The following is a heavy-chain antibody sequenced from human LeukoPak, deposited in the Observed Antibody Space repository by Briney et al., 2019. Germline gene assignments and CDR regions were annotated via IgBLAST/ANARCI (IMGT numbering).Heavy chain of an antibody. V-gene: IGHV4-59*01. CDR3: ARDGYSGNDGI. Sequence: KTSETLSLTCTVSGGSISSYYWSWIRQPPGKGLEWIGCIYHSGSTNHNPSLKSRVTISVDTSKNQFSLKLSSVTAADTAVYYCARDGYSGNDGIWGQGTLVTVSS. CDR1: GGSISSYY. J-gene: IGHJ4*02. D-gene: IGHD5-12*01. CDR2: IYHSGST.